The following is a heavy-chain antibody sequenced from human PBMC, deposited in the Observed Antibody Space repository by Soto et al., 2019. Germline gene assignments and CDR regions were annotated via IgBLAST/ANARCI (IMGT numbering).Heavy chain of an antibody. Sequence: GESLKISCKGSGYSFTSYWVGWVRQMPGKGLEWMGIIYPGDSDTRYSPSFQGQVTISADKSISTAYLHWSSLKATGTAMYYCARLVSAYTSDWCFDYWGQGTLVTVSS. D-gene: IGHD6-19*01. CDR1: GYSFTSYW. CDR3: ARLVSAYTSDWCFDY. V-gene: IGHV5-51*01. J-gene: IGHJ4*02. CDR2: IYPGDSDT.